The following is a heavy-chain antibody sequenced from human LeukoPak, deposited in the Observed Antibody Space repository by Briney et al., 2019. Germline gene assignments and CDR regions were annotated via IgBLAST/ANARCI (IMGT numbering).Heavy chain of an antibody. CDR2: IYYSGTT. J-gene: IGHJ4*02. V-gene: IGHV4-31*03. D-gene: IGHD6-19*01. CDR3: ASHPRGWYYFDY. CDR1: GGSISSGGYY. Sequence: PSETLSLTCTVSGGSISSGGYYWSWIRQHPGKGLEWIGYIYYSGTTYYNPSLKSRVTISVDTSNNQISLKLSSVTAADTAVYYCASHPRGWYYFDYWGQGTLVTVSS.